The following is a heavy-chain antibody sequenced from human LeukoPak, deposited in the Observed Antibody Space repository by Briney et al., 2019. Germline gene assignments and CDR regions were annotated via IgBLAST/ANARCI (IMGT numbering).Heavy chain of an antibody. CDR3: ARGKSRQDY. D-gene: IGHD3-10*01. Sequence: GGSLRLSCAASGFTFSDYYMSCIRQAPGKGLEWVSYISSSSIYRNYADSVRGRFTISRDNAKNSLYLQMDSLRAEDTAVYYCARGKSRQDYWGQGTLVTVSS. J-gene: IGHJ4*02. V-gene: IGHV3-11*06. CDR2: ISSSSIYR. CDR1: GFTFSDYY.